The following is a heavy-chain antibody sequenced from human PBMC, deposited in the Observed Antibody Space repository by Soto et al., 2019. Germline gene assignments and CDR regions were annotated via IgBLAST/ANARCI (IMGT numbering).Heavy chain of an antibody. J-gene: IGHJ3*01. D-gene: IGHD3-10*01. CDR1: GFTFSRYW. Sequence: EMQLVESGGGLVQPGGSLRLSCAASGFTFSRYWMHWVRQAPGKGLVWVSRLNTDGKDTRYADSVKGRFTISRDNANNTLYLQMNRLTADDTAVYYCARHLWLKGDAFDFWGQGTMVTVSS. V-gene: IGHV3-74*01. CDR3: ARHLWLKGDAFDF. CDR2: LNTDGKDT.